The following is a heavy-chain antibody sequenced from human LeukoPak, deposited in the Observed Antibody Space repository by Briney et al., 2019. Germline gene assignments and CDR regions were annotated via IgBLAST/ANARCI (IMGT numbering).Heavy chain of an antibody. V-gene: IGHV3-15*01. Sequence: PGGCLRLSCAASVFTHINAWMSWVRQAPAKGRKWVGRIKSKTDGGTTDYAAPVKGRFTISRDDSKNTLYLQMNSLKTEDTAVYYCTTGGSLFDYWGQGTLVTVSS. J-gene: IGHJ4*02. D-gene: IGHD1-26*01. CDR1: VFTHINAW. CDR2: IKSKTDGGTT. CDR3: TTGGSLFDY.